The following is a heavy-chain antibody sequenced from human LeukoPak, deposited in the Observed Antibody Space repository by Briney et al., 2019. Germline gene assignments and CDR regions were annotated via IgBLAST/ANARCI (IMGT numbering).Heavy chain of an antibody. CDR3: TTGSATGTGSGY. CDR1: GFTFGDYV. J-gene: IGHJ4*02. V-gene: IGHV3-49*04. CDR2: IRSKPYGGTT. D-gene: IGHD6-13*01. Sequence: GGSLRLSCTASGFTFGDYVMSWVRQAPGKGLEWVGFIRSKPYGGTTEYATSVKGRFIISRDDSKTIAYLQMNSLKSEDTAVYYCTTGSATGTGSGYWGQGTLVTVSS.